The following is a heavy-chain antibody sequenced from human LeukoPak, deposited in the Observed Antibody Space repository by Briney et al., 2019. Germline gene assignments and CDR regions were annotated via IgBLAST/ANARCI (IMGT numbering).Heavy chain of an antibody. CDR3: AKAPVTTCSGAYCYPFDY. J-gene: IGHJ4*02. CDR1: GFTLRSYA. D-gene: IGHD2-15*01. Sequence: GGCLRLSCAASGFTLRSYAMSWVRQGPGKGLEWVSVISVSGSTYHPDSRKGRFTLSRDSSQNTLYLQMNSLRAEDAAVYYCAKAPVTTCSGAYCYPFDYWGQGTLVTVSS. V-gene: IGHV3-23*01. CDR2: ISVSGST.